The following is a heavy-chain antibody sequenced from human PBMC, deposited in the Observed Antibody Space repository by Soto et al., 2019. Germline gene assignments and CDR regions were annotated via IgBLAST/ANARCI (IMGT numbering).Heavy chain of an antibody. CDR2: INAGNGNT. CDR1: GYTFTNYA. CDR3: ARGHLAVVPVASWFYYMDV. Sequence: ASVKVSCKASGYTFTNYAVHWVRQAPGQRLEWMGWINAGNGNTGFSQNLQGRVTITRDTSARTVYMELSSLRSEDTAVYYCARGHLAVVPVASWFYYMDVWGKGTTVTVSS. J-gene: IGHJ6*03. V-gene: IGHV1-3*01. D-gene: IGHD2-2*01.